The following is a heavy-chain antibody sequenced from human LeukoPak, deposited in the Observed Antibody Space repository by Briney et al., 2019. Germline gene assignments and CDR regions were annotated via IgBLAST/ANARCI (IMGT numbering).Heavy chain of an antibody. J-gene: IGHJ4*02. CDR2: ISGYNGKT. CDR3: ARDIGVSQFDS. Sequence: VASVKVSCKASGYTFTNYGISRVRQAPGQGLEWMGRISGYNGKTDYSQKLQGRVTMTTDTSTSTAYMELRSLTSDDTAVYYCARDIGVSQFDSWGQGTLVTVSS. D-gene: IGHD3-10*01. CDR1: GYTFTNYG. V-gene: IGHV1-18*01.